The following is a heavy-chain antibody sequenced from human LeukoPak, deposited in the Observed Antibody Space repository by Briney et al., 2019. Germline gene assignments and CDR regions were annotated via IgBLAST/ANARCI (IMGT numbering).Heavy chain of an antibody. J-gene: IGHJ4*02. V-gene: IGHV3-23*01. CDR2: ISGSGGTA. Sequence: GGSLRLSCAASGFTFSSYSMNWVRQAPGKGLEWVSVISGSGGTAYYADSVKGRFTISRDNSKKTLYLQMNSLRAEDTAVYYCAKSMILGSTVTKTLDYWGQGTLVTVSS. D-gene: IGHD4-17*01. CDR3: AKSMILGSTVTKTLDY. CDR1: GFTFSSYS.